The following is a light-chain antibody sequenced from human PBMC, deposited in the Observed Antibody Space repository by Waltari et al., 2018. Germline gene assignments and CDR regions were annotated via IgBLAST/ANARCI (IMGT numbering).Light chain of an antibody. CDR2: DVS. CDR3: QQRNKWPVT. Sequence: DSVLTQSPATLSLSPGERATLSCRARQSVANYLAWYQQKPGQAPRLLIYDVSNRDTDIPARCSGSGFATDFTLTISDLKPEDIAVYYCQQRNKWPVTFGGGTKVEIK. V-gene: IGKV3-11*01. CDR1: QSVANY. J-gene: IGKJ4*01.